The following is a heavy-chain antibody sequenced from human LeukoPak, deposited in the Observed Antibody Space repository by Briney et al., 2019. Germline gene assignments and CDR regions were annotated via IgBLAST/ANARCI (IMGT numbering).Heavy chain of an antibody. CDR3: ARRVGTRDWYFDL. CDR1: GGSISSGGYY. V-gene: IGHV4-61*08. D-gene: IGHD1-14*01. Sequence: KPSETLSLTCTVSGGSISSGGYYWSWIRQPPGKGLEWIGYVYYHGGTNYNPSLKSRVTISVDTSKNQFSLKLTSVTAADTAVYYCARRVGTRDWYFDLWGRGTLVTVSS. J-gene: IGHJ2*01. CDR2: VYYHGGT.